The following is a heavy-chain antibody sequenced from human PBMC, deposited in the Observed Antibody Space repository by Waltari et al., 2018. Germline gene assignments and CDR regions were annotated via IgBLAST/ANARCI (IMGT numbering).Heavy chain of an antibody. V-gene: IGHV1-69*05. D-gene: IGHD3-10*01. CDR2: IIPSFVIA. CDR3: AREVTMVHGGHYFDY. J-gene: IGHJ4*02. CDR1: GGTFSSYA. Sequence: QVQLVQSGAEVKKPGSSVKVSCKASGGTFSSYAISWVRPAPGHGLEWMVGIIPSFVIANYAQKVQGRVTITTDEATSTAYMGLSSLRSEDTAVYFCAREVTMVHGGHYFDYWGQGTLVTVSS.